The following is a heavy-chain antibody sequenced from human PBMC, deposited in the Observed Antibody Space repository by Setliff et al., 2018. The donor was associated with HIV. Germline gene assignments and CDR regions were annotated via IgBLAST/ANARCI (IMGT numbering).Heavy chain of an antibody. CDR1: GGSISSGAYL. CDR3: AREQYHFVVDYYYYYGMDV. V-gene: IGHV4-61*02. J-gene: IGHJ6*02. Sequence: LSLTCTVSGGSISSGAYLWAWIRQPAGKGLEWIGRIFRAGNATYSPSLKSRATMSIDASQNQFSLKLKHVTAADTAVYCCAREQYHFVVDYYYYYGMDVWGQGNTVTVSS. D-gene: IGHD2-15*01. CDR2: IFRAGNA.